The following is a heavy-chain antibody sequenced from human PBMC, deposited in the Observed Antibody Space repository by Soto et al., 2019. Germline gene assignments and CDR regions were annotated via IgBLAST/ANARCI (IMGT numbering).Heavy chain of an antibody. CDR1: GYSISSGYY. J-gene: IGHJ4*02. D-gene: IGHD2-8*01. Sequence: PSETLSLTCAVSGYSISSGYYWGWIRQPPGKGLEWIGRIYHSGSTYYNPSLKSRVTISVDTSKNQFSLKLSSVTAADTAVYYCAILGIWYYETLFAYWGQVTLVTVSS. CDR2: IYHSGST. CDR3: AILGIWYYETLFAY. V-gene: IGHV4-38-2*01.